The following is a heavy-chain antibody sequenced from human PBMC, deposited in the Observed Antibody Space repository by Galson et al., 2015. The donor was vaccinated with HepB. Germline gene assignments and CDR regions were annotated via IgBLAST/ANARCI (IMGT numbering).Heavy chain of an antibody. CDR3: ARADTTGYPFDY. CDR2: INPNTGGT. CDR1: GYTFTGYY. J-gene: IGHJ4*02. Sequence: SVKVSCKASGYTFTGYYMHWVRQAPGQGLEWMGRINPNTGGTNYAQKFQGRVTMTRDTSISTAYMELSMRSDDTAVYYCARADTTGYPFDYWGQGTLVTVSS. V-gene: IGHV1-2*06. D-gene: IGHD3-22*01.